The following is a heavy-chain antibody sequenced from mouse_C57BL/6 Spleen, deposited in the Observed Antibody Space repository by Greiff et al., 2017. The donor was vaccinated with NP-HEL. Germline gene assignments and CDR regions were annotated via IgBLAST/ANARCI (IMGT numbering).Heavy chain of an antibody. V-gene: IGHV7-3*01. Sequence: EVKLVESGGGLVQPGGSLSLSCAASGFTFTDYYMSWVRQPPGKALEWLGFIRNKANGYTTEYSASVKGRFTISRDNSQSILYLQMNALRAEDSATYYGARVNWPYYFDDWGQGTTLTVSS. CDR1: GFTFTDYY. CDR3: ARVNWPYYFDD. CDR2: IRNKANGYTT. D-gene: IGHD4-1*02. J-gene: IGHJ2*01.